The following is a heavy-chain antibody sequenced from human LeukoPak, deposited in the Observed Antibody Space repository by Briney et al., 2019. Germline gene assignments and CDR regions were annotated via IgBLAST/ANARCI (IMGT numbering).Heavy chain of an antibody. Sequence: PSETLSLTCTVSGGSISSSSYYWGWIRQPPGKGLEWIGYIYYSGSTNYNPSLKSRVTISVDTSKNQFSLKLSSVTAADTAVYYCASAPGSYVNWGQGTLVTVSS. CDR3: ASAPGSYVN. D-gene: IGHD1-26*01. CDR2: IYYSGST. J-gene: IGHJ4*02. V-gene: IGHV4-61*05. CDR1: GGSISSSSYY.